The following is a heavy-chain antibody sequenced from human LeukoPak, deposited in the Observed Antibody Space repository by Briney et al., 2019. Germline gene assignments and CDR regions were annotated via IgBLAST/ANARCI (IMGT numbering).Heavy chain of an antibody. J-gene: IGHJ3*02. V-gene: IGHV3-21*01. CDR2: ISSSSSYI. CDR3: ARDAGNDAFDI. D-gene: IGHD6-13*01. CDR1: GFTFSSYS. Sequence: PGGSLRLSCAASGFTFSSYSMNWVRQAPAKGLEWVSSISSSSSYIYYADSVKGRFTISRDNAKNSLYLQMNSLRAEDTAVYYCARDAGNDAFDIWGQGTMVTVSS.